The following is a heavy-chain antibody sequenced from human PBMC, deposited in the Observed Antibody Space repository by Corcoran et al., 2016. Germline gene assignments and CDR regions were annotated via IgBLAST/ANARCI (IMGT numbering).Heavy chain of an antibody. J-gene: IGHJ6*02. V-gene: IGHV1-69*01. D-gene: IGHD4-4*01. CDR2: IIPIFGTA. CDR3: ARDLRTVFFRPTSTYSYDGMDV. CDR1: GGTFSSYA. Sequence: QVQLVQSGAEVKKPGSSVKVSCKASGGTFSSYAISWVRQAPGQGLEWMGGIIPIFGTANYAQKFQGRVTITADESTSTAYMELSSLRSEDTAVYYCARDLRTVFFRPTSTYSYDGMDVWGQGTTVTVSS.